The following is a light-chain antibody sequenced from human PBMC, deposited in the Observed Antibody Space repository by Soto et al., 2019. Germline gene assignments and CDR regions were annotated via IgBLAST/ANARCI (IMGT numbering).Light chain of an antibody. V-gene: IGKV3D-11*03. CDR2: ATS. J-gene: IGKJ1*01. CDR3: QQYGSSPWT. CDR1: QSVNSN. Sequence: EIVLTQSPATLSLSPGERATLSCGASQSVNSNLAWYQQKPGQAPRLLIYATSNRATGIPARFSGSGSGTDFTLTISSLEPEDFAVYYCQQYGSSPWTFGQGTKVDIK.